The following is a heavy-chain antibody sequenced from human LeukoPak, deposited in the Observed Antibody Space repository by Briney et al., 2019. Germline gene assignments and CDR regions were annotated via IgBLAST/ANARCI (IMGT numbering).Heavy chain of an antibody. CDR3: ARDRSRYCSGGSCYFFDY. CDR1: GFTVSSNY. J-gene: IGHJ4*02. V-gene: IGHV3-53*01. D-gene: IGHD2-15*01. CDR2: IYSGGST. Sequence: PGGSLRLSCAASGFTVSSNYMSWVRQAPGKGLEWVSVIYSGGSTYYADSVKGRFTISRDNSKNTLYLQMNSLRAEDTAVYYCARDRSRYCSGGSCYFFDYWGQGTLVTVSS.